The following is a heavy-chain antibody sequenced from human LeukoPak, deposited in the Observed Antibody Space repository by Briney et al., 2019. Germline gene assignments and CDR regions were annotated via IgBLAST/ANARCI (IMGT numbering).Heavy chain of an antibody. Sequence: GGSLRLSCAASGFTFSNYWMSWVRQAPGKGLDGVANIKQDVSEIYYVDSVKGRFTISRDNAKNSLYLQMDSLRAEDTAVYYCSSSGNYGEYFRHWGQGTLVTVSS. CDR2: IKQDVSEI. CDR1: GFTFSNYW. D-gene: IGHD1-26*01. CDR3: SSSGNYGEYFRH. J-gene: IGHJ1*01. V-gene: IGHV3-7*01.